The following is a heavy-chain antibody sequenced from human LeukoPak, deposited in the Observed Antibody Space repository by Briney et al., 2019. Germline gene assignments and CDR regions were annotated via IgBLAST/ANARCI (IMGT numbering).Heavy chain of an antibody. V-gene: IGHV3-30*18. CDR1: GFTFSSYG. Sequence: GRSLRLSCAASGFTFSSYGMHWVRQAPGKGLEWVAVISYDGSNKYYADSVKGRFTISRDNSRNTLYLQMNSLRAEDTAVYYCAKDSEPPNYDILTGYYGNYFDYWGQGTLVTVSS. D-gene: IGHD3-9*01. J-gene: IGHJ4*02. CDR3: AKDSEPPNYDILTGYYGNYFDY. CDR2: ISYDGSNK.